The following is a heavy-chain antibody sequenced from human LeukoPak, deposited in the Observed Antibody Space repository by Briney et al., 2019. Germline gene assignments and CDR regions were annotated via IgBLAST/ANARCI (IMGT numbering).Heavy chain of an antibody. V-gene: IGHV5-51*01. CDR1: GYRFTSYW. J-gene: IGHJ4*02. D-gene: IGHD2-2*01. CDR2: IYPGDSDT. Sequence: GESLKISCKGSGYRFTSYWIGWVRQMPGKGLEWMGIIYPGDSDTRYSPSFQGQVTISADKSISTAYLQWSSLKASDTAMYYCARGGVGVVPAAQLDYWGQGTLVTVSS. CDR3: ARGGVGVVPAAQLDY.